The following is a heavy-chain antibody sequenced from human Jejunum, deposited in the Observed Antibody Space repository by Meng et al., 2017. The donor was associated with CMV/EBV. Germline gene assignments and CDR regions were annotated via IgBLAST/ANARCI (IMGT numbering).Heavy chain of an antibody. D-gene: IGHD5-12*01. J-gene: IGHJ4*02. Sequence: FDHYAIHWVRQPPGKGLEWISFIRCDCATTYYADSVKGRFTISRDNSKNSLYLQMNSLRPEDTALYYCTKDASSSGYDVEVSYFDYWGQGTLVTVSS. CDR2: IRCDCATT. CDR3: TKDASSSGYDVEVSYFDY. V-gene: IGHV3-43D*03. CDR1: FDHYA.